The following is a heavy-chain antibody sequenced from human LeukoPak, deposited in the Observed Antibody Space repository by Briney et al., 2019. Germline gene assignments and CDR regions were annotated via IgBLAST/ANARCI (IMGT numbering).Heavy chain of an antibody. CDR2: IIPIFGTA. Sequence: SVKVSCKASGGTFSSYAISWVRQAPGQGLEWMGGIIPIFGTANYAQKFQGRVTITTDESTSTAYMELSSLRSEDTAVYYCARDRGTGAQGFDPWGQGTLVTVSS. V-gene: IGHV1-69*05. D-gene: IGHD1-26*01. CDR1: GGTFSSYA. J-gene: IGHJ5*02. CDR3: ARDRGTGAQGFDP.